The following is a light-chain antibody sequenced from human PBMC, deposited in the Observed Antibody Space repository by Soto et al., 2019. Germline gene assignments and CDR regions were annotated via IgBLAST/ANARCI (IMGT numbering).Light chain of an antibody. CDR1: SSNIGTNY. CDR2: RNN. V-gene: IGLV1-47*01. CDR3: ETWDANLSGL. J-gene: IGLJ3*02. Sequence: QSVLTQPPSASGTPGQRVTISCSGSSSNIGTNYVYWYQHLPGTAPKLLIYRNNQRPSGVPDRFSGSKSGTSASLAISGLRSEDEADYYCETWDANLSGLFGGGTKLTVL.